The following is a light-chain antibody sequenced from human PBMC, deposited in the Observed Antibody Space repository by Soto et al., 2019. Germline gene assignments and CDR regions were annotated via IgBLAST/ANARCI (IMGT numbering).Light chain of an antibody. CDR2: AAS. J-gene: IGKJ1*01. Sequence: IQMTQSPSSLSASVGDTVTITCRASQGIRNDLGWYQQKPGKAPKLLIHAASSLESGVPTRFSGSGSGTEFTLTISSLQPDDFATYYCQHYNSYSEAFGQGTKVDI. V-gene: IGKV1-17*01. CDR3: QHYNSYSEA. CDR1: QGIRND.